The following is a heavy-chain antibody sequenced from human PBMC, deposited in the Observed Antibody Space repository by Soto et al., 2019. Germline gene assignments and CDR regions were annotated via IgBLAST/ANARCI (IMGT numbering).Heavy chain of an antibody. J-gene: IGHJ5*02. CDR3: ARVLSGSMYWFDP. D-gene: IGHD3-10*02. V-gene: IGHV4-30-4*01. Sequence: SETLSLTCTVSGGSISSGDYYWSWIRQPPGKGLEWIGYIYYSGSTYYNPSLKSRVTISVDTSKNQFSLKLSSVTAADTAVYYCARVLSGSMYWFDPWGQGTLVTVSS. CDR2: IYYSGST. CDR1: GGSISSGDYY.